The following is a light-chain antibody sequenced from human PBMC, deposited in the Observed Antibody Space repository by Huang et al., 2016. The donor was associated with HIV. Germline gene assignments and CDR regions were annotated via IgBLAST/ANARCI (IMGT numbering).Light chain of an antibody. CDR3: QQATRIPLT. CDR2: AAS. J-gene: IGKJ4*01. CDR1: QGVRSY. V-gene: IGKV1-12*01. Sequence: DIQMTQSPPSVSASVGDRVTITCRASQGVRSYLAWYQQKPGKAPNLLIYAASTLQTGVPSRFSGNGSDTDFTLTISSLQAEDFATYYCQQATRIPLTFGGGTKVELK.